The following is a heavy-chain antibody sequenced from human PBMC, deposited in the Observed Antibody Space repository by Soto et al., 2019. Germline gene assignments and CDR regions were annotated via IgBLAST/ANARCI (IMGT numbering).Heavy chain of an antibody. CDR2: INGDGSDT. Sequence: HPGGSLRLSCAASGLTFKNYWMHWFRQAPGKGLVWVARINGDGSDTVYADSVKGRFTISRDNAKNTLYLQMNSLSVEDTAVYSCARDRAYLYDSSDRFYYYGMDVWGQGTTVTVSS. CDR1: GLTFKNYW. V-gene: IGHV3-74*01. D-gene: IGHD3-22*01. CDR3: ARDRAYLYDSSDRFYYYGMDV. J-gene: IGHJ6*02.